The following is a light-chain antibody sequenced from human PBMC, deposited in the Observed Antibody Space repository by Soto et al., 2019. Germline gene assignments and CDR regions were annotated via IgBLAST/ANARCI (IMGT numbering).Light chain of an antibody. CDR3: QHRNDWPFT. CDR1: QSVYSY. V-gene: IGKV3-11*01. CDR2: DVS. Sequence: EVVLTQSPATLSLSPGERATLSCRASQSVYSYLAWYQQKPGQPPRLLISDVSNRPTGIPARFSGSGYGTDLTLTISSLEPEDFAVYYCQHRNDWPFTFGGATKVEIK. J-gene: IGKJ4*01.